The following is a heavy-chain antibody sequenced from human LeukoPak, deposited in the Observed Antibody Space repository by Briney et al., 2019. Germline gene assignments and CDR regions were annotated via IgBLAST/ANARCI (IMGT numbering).Heavy chain of an antibody. D-gene: IGHD4-11*01. CDR2: IYHSGST. Sequence: PSETLSLTCAVSGGSISSGGYSWSWIRQPPGKGLEWIGYIYHSGSTYYNPSLKSRVTISVDRSKNQFSLKLSPVTAADTAVYYCARGTVTTWGGFDPWGQGTLVTVSS. V-gene: IGHV4-30-2*01. J-gene: IGHJ5*02. CDR3: ARGTVTTWGGFDP. CDR1: GGSISSGGYS.